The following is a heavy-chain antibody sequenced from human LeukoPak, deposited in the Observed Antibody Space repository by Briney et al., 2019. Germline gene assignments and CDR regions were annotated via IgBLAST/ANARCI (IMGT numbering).Heavy chain of an antibody. CDR2: IRYDGSNK. CDR3: AKGLGFFPRFYDFDY. V-gene: IGHV3-30*02. Sequence: PGGSLRLSCAASGFTFSSYGMHWVRQAPSKGLEWVAFIRYDGSNKYYADSVKGRFTISRDNSKNTLYLQMNSLRAEDTAVYYCAKGLGFFPRFYDFDYWGQGTLVTVSS. D-gene: IGHD3-3*01. J-gene: IGHJ4*02. CDR1: GFTFSSYG.